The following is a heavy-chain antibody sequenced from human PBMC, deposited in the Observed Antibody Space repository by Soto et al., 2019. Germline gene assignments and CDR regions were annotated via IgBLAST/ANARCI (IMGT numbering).Heavy chain of an antibody. CDR1: GGTFSSFA. Sequence: QVQLVQSGAEVKKPGSSVKVSCKASGGTFSSFAISWVRQAPGQGLEWMGGIIPIFGTANYAQKFQGRGTTTADESTSTAYLELSSLRSEDTAVYYCSNDIVVVPAAKPGGYYYYGMDVWGQGTTVTVSS. D-gene: IGHD2-2*02. CDR3: SNDIVVVPAAKPGGYYYYGMDV. CDR2: IIPIFGTA. J-gene: IGHJ6*02. V-gene: IGHV1-69*01.